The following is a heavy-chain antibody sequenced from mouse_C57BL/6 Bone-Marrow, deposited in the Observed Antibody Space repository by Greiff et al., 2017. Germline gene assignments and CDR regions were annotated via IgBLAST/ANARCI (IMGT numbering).Heavy chain of an antibody. CDR3: ARKSNGDYGAMDY. D-gene: IGHD2-13*01. V-gene: IGHV1-82*01. CDR1: GYAFSSSW. J-gene: IGHJ4*01. Sequence: VQLQQSGPELVKPGASVKISCKASGYAFSSSWMNWVKQRPGKGLEWIGRIYPGDGDTNYNGTFKGKATLTADKSSSTAYMKLSSLTSEDSAVYFCARKSNGDYGAMDYWGQGTSVTVSS. CDR2: IYPGDGDT.